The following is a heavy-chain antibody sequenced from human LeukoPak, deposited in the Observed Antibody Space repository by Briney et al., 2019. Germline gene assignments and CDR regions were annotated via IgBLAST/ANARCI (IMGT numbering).Heavy chain of an antibody. D-gene: IGHD5-18*01. CDR2: IKQDGSEK. CDR1: GFSSSSYW. V-gene: IGHV3-7*03. Sequence: GGSLRLSCAASGFSSSSYWMNWVRQAPGKGLEWVANIKQDGSEKYYVDSVKGRFTISRDNAKNSLYLQMYSLRAEDTAVYYCASGGYSFFYWGQGTLVTVSS. J-gene: IGHJ4*01. CDR3: ASGGYSFFY.